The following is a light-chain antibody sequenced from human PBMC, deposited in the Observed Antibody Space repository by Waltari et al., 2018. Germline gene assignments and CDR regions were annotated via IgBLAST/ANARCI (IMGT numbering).Light chain of an antibody. CDR1: ETVKGY. CDR3: QQTYTTPRT. J-gene: IGKJ3*01. V-gene: IGKV1-39*01. CDR2: AAS. Sequence: DIQMTQYPSSLSASVGDTVVITCRANETVKGYLNWYKQKPGKAPKVLIYAASNLKSGVPSRFSGSGSGTDFTLTISSLQPEDFASYICQQTYTTPRTFGPGTTVD.